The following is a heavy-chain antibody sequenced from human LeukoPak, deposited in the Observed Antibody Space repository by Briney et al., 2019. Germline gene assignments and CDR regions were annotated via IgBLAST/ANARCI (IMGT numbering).Heavy chain of an antibody. CDR2: ISGSGGST. Sequence: GGSLRLSCAASGFTFSIYAMSWVRQAPGKGLEWVSAISGSGGSTYYADSVKGRFTISRDNSKNTLYLQMNSLRAEDTAVYYCAKDTIFGVVTNWFDPWGQGTLVTVSS. CDR1: GFTFSIYA. V-gene: IGHV3-23*01. D-gene: IGHD3-3*01. J-gene: IGHJ5*02. CDR3: AKDTIFGVVTNWFDP.